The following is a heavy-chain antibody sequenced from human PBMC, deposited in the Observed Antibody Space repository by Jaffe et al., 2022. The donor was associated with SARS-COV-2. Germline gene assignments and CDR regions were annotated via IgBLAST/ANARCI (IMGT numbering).Heavy chain of an antibody. CDR3: ARGGFGKDYYYGMDV. V-gene: IGHV1-3*01. Sequence: QVQLVQSGAEVKKPGASVKVSCKASGYTFTSYAMHWVRQAPGQRLEWMGWINAGNGNTKYSQKFQGRVTITRDTSASTAYMELSSLRSEDTAVYYCARGGFGKDYYYGMDVWGQGTTVTVSS. CDR1: GYTFTSYA. CDR2: INAGNGNT. J-gene: IGHJ6*02. D-gene: IGHD3-16*01.